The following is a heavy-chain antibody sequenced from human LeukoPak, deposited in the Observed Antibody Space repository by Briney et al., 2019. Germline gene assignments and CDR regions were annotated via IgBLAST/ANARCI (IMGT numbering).Heavy chain of an antibody. D-gene: IGHD3-10*01. CDR3: AGVFSGRRPFEL. J-gene: IGHJ4*02. V-gene: IGHV4-59*03. Sequence: PSETLSLTCTVSGGPINDYYWNWLRQPPGKGLEWIGFIYYRGTTNNNPSLKSRLATSIDTSKKQFSLNLSSVTAADTAVYYCAGVFSGRRPFELWGQGTLVTVSS. CDR2: IYYRGTT. CDR1: GGPINDYY.